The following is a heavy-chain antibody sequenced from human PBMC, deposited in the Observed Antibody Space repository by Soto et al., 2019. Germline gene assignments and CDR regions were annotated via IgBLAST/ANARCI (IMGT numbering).Heavy chain of an antibody. CDR2: IGDSGRRT. V-gene: IGHV3-23*01. CDR1: GFTFSNYA. D-gene: IGHD2-21*01. CDR3: AKDYPASGATVISPLTPIDS. J-gene: IGHJ4*02. Sequence: HPGGSLRLSCAASGFTFSNYAMNWVRQAPGKGLEWVSLIGDSGRRTHYADSVKGRFTISRDNSKNTLYLQMNSLTIEDTAIYYCAKDYPASGATVISPLTPIDSWGQGTLVTVSS.